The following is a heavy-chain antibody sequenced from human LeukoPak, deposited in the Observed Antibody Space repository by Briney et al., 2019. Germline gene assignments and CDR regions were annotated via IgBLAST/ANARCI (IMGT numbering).Heavy chain of an antibody. CDR3: AXXXXIAARLQTIFDY. D-gene: IGHD6-6*01. Sequence: SETLSLTCAVYGGSFSGYYWSWIRQPPGKGLEWIGEINNSGSTNYNPSLKSRVTISVDTSKNQFSLKLSSVTAADTAVYYCAXXXXIAARLQTIFDYWGQGTLVTVSS. J-gene: IGHJ4*02. CDR1: GGSFSGYY. CDR2: INNSGST. V-gene: IGHV4-34*01.